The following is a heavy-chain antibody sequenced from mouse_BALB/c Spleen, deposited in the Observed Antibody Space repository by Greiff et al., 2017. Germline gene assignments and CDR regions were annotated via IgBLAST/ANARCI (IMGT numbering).Heavy chain of an antibody. CDR3: ARHLGGGNFDY. J-gene: IGHJ2*01. V-gene: IGHV3-2*02. CDR1: GYSITSDYA. D-gene: IGHD4-1*01. Sequence: DVQLVESGPGLVKPSQSLSLTCTVTGYSITSDYAWNWIRQFPGNKLEWMGYISYSGSTSYNPSLKSRISITRDTSKNQFFLQLNSVTTEDTATYYCARHLGGGNFDYWGQGTTLTVSS. CDR2: ISYSGST.